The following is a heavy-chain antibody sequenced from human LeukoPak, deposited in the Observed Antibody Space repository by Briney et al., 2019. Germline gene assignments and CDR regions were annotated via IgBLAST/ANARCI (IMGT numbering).Heavy chain of an antibody. CDR1: GGSFSGYY. J-gene: IGHJ4*02. D-gene: IGHD3-3*01. CDR2: INHSGST. Sequence: SETLSLTCAVYGGSFSGYYWSWIRQPPGKGLEWIGGINHSGSTNYNPSLKSRVTISVDTSKNQFSLKLSSVTAADTAVYYCASLSLRFLEWLSDTADDYWGQGTLVTVSS. V-gene: IGHV4-34*01. CDR3: ASLSLRFLEWLSDTADDY.